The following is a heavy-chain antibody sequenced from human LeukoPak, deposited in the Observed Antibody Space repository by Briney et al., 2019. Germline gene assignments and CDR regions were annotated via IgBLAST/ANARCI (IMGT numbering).Heavy chain of an antibody. J-gene: IGHJ4*02. CDR3: ARLWDSSSSLDY. Sequence: TSETLSLTCTVSGGSISSYYWTWIRQPPGKGLGLEWIGYIYYSGGTNYNPSLKSRVTISIDTSKNQVSLKLSSVTAADTAVYYCARLWDSSSSLDYWGQGTLVTVSS. V-gene: IGHV4-59*08. CDR2: IYYSGGT. CDR1: GGSISSYY. D-gene: IGHD6-6*01.